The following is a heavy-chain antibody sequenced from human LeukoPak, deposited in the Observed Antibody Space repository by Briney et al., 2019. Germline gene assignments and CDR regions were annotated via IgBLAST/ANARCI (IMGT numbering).Heavy chain of an antibody. D-gene: IGHD3-22*01. CDR1: GFTVSSNY. V-gene: IGHV3-66*01. CDR2: IYSGGST. J-gene: IGHJ4*02. CDR3: AREGAYYYDSSGYFDY. Sequence: GGSLRLSCAASGFTVSSNYMSWVRQAPGKGLEWVSVIYSGGSTYYADSVKGRFTISRDNSKNTLYLQMNSLRAEDTAVYYCAREGAYYYDSSGYFDYWGQGTLVTVSS.